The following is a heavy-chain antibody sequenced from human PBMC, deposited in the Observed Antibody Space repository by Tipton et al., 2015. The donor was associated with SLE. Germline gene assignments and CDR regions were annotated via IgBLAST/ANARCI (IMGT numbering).Heavy chain of an antibody. CDR3: TRLGSGSWLGY. CDR1: GFTLGDYA. V-gene: IGHV3-49*04. J-gene: IGHJ4*02. D-gene: IGHD1-26*01. CDR2: ITSKAYGEIT. Sequence: SLRLSCRVSGFTLGDYAVTWVRQAPGKGLECIGFITSKAYGEITEYAASVKGRFSISRDDSKDIAYLQMNSLRSEDTAVYYCTRLGSGSWLGYWGQGTLVTVSS.